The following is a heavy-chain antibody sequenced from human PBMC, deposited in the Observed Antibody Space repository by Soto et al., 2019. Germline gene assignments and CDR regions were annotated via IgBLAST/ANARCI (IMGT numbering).Heavy chain of an antibody. V-gene: IGHV3-9*01. D-gene: IGHD1-26*01. CDR3: AKDIGVGGADIFDF. CDR2: ISWNSGTI. J-gene: IGHJ4*02. Sequence: SLRLSCVASGFTFDDYAMNWVRQGPGKGLEWVSGISWNSGTIGYADSVKGRFTISRGNAKNSLYLQMNSLRVEDTAFYYCAKDIGVGGADIFDFRGRGTLVTVSS. CDR1: GFTFDDYA.